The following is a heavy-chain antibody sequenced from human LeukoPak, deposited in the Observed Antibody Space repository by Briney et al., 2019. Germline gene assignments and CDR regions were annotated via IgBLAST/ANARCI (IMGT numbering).Heavy chain of an antibody. CDR3: ARDLGEYSSSSYYYYYMDV. V-gene: IGHV1-69*04. Sequence: SVKVSCKASGGILSNYATSWVRQAPGQGLEWMGRIIPLVGITNYAQKFQGRITITADKSTSTAYMEMSSLRSEDTAVYYCARDLGEYSSSSYYYYYMDVWGKGTTVTVSS. D-gene: IGHD6-6*01. J-gene: IGHJ6*03. CDR2: IIPLVGIT. CDR1: GGILSNYA.